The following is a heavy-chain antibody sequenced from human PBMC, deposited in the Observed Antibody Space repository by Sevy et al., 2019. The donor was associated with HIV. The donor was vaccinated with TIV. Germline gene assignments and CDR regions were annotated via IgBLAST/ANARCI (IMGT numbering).Heavy chain of an antibody. Sequence: SETLSLTCTVSGGSISSGDYYWSWIRQPPGKGLEWIGYIYYSGSTYYNPSLKSRVTISVDTSKNQFSLKLSSGTAADTAVYYCARGRLADAFDIWGQGTMVTVSS. CDR3: ARGRLADAFDI. V-gene: IGHV4-30-4*01. CDR1: GGSISSGDYY. D-gene: IGHD6-19*01. J-gene: IGHJ3*02. CDR2: IYYSGST.